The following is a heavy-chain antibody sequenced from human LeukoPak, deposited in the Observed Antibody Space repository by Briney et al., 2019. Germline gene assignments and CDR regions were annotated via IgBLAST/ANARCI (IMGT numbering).Heavy chain of an antibody. CDR1: GYTFTGYY. V-gene: IGHV1-2*02. CDR3: ARVPTSLYSSGWELDC. D-gene: IGHD6-19*01. J-gene: IGHJ4*02. CDR2: INPNSGGT. Sequence: ASVKVSCKASGYTFTGYYMHWVRQAPGQGLEWMGLINPNSGGTNYSQKFQGRVTMTRDTTISTAYMELSRLRSDDTAVYYCARVPTSLYSSGWELDCWGQGTLVTVSS.